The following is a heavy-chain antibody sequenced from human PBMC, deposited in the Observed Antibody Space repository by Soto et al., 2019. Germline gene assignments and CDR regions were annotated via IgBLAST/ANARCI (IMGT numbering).Heavy chain of an antibody. D-gene: IGHD2-15*01. J-gene: IGHJ3*02. CDR1: GGTISRYY. V-gene: IGHV4-59*12. CDR3: AREGAYCSGGSCYSSYAFDI. Sequence: SETLSLTCTVSGGTISRYYWSWIRQPPGKGLEWIGYIYYSGSTNYNPSLNSRVTISVDTSKNQFSLKMSSVTAADTAVYYCAREGAYCSGGSCYSSYAFDIWGQGTMVTVSS. CDR2: IYYSGST.